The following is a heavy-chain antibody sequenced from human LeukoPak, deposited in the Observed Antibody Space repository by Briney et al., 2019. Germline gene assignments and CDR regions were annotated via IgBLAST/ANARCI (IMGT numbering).Heavy chain of an antibody. V-gene: IGHV4-34*01. CDR2: ISHSGST. J-gene: IGHJ2*01. D-gene: IGHD2-21*02. Sequence: SETLSLTCAVYGGSFSGYYWSWIRQPPGKGLEWIGEISHSGSTNYNPSLKSRVTISVDTSKNQFSLKLSSVTAADTAVYYCARGGTYRAYCGGDCYSTRGALGLWGRGTLVTVSS. CDR1: GGSFSGYY. CDR3: ARGGTYRAYCGGDCYSTRGALGL.